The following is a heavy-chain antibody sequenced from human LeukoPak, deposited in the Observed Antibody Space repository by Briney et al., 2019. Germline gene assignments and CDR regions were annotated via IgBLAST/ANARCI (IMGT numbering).Heavy chain of an antibody. V-gene: IGHV3-30-3*01. CDR1: GFTFSSYA. CDR2: ISYDGSNK. J-gene: IGHJ5*02. Sequence: GGSLRLSCVASGFTFSSYAMHWVRQAPGKGLEWVAVISYDGSNKYYADSVKGRFTISRDNAKNSLYLQMNSLRAEDTAVYYCARDYYYYDSSGYYVNCGFDPWGQGTLVTVSS. D-gene: IGHD3-22*01. CDR3: ARDYYYYDSSGYYVNCGFDP.